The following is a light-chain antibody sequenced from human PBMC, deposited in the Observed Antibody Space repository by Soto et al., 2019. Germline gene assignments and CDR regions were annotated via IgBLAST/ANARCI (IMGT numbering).Light chain of an antibody. CDR1: QGISSY. Sequence: DIQLTQSPSFLSASVGDGITISCRASQGISSYLAWYQQKPGKAPKLLIHTASTLQSGVPSRFSGSAAGAEITLTISSLQPEDFATYYCQQRLSYPITFGQGTRLEIK. V-gene: IGKV1-9*01. CDR3: QQRLSYPIT. CDR2: TAS. J-gene: IGKJ5*01.